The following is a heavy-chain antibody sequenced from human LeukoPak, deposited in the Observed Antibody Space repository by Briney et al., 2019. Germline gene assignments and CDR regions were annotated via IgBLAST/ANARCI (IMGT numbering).Heavy chain of an antibody. Sequence: PSETLSLTCTVSGGSIISYYWSWIRQPAGKGLEWIGRIYTSGSTNYNPSLTSRVTMSVDTSKNQFSLKLSSVTAADTAVYYCARDRTYYYDGSGYYLFDPWGQGTLVTVSS. CDR2: IYTSGST. CDR1: GGSIISYY. J-gene: IGHJ5*02. V-gene: IGHV4-4*07. CDR3: ARDRTYYYDGSGYYLFDP. D-gene: IGHD3-22*01.